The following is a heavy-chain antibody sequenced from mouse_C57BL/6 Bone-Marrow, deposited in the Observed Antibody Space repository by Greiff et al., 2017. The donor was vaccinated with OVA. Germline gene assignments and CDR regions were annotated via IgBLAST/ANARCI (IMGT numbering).Heavy chain of an antibody. D-gene: IGHD1-1*01. CDR1: GYTFTSYW. J-gene: IGHJ2*01. CDR3: TRSSYYYGSSYGYFDY. CDR2: IYPGNSDT. Sequence: VQLKQSGTVLARPGASVKMSCKTSGYTFTSYWMHWVKQRPGQGLEWIGAIYPGNSDTSYNQKFKGKAKLTAVTSASTAYMELSSLTNEDSAVYYCTRSSYYYGSSYGYFDYWGQGTTLTVSS. V-gene: IGHV1-5*01.